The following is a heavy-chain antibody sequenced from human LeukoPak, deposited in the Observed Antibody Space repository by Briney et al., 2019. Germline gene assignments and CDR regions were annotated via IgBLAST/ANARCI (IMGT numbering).Heavy chain of an antibody. J-gene: IGHJ3*02. V-gene: IGHV3-30*02. CDR3: AKPHSGSYMDAFDI. CDR2: IRYDGSNK. CDR1: GFTFSSYG. Sequence: PGGSLRLXCTASGFTFSSYGMHWVRQAPGKGLEWVAFIRYDGSNKYYADSVKGPFTISRDNSKNTLYLQMNSLRAEDTAVYYCAKPHSGSYMDAFDIWGQGTMVTVSS. D-gene: IGHD1-26*01.